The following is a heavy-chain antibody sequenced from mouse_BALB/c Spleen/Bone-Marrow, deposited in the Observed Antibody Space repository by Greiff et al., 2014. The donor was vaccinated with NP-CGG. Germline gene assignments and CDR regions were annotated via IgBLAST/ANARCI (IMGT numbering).Heavy chain of an antibody. CDR3: ARSLTGKRTFDY. CDR2: INAGSGGT. Sequence: VQLQQSGAELVRPGTSVKVSCKASGYVFTNCLIEWVKQRPGQGLEWIGVINAGSGGTDYSEKFKGEATLTADKSSSTAYMQLSSLTSDDSAVYFCARSLTGKRTFDYWGRGTTLTVSS. CDR1: GYVFTNCL. V-gene: IGHV1-54*01. J-gene: IGHJ2*01. D-gene: IGHD4-1*01.